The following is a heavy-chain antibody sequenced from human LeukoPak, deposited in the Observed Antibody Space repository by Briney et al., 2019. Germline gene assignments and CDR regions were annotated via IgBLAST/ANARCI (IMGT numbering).Heavy chain of an antibody. J-gene: IGHJ4*02. Sequence: SETLSLTCTVSGGSISSSSYYWGWIRQPPGTGLEWIGSIYYSGSTYHNPSLKSRVTISVDTSKNQFSLKLSSVTAADTAVYYFARDLSEDFDYWGQGTLVTVSS. CDR3: ARDLSEDFDY. CDR2: IYYSGST. CDR1: GGSISSSSYY. V-gene: IGHV4-39*02.